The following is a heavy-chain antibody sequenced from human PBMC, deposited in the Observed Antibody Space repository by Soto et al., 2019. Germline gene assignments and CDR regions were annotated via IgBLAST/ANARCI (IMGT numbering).Heavy chain of an antibody. CDR1: GFTFSSYG. CDR2: IYYDGSNK. CDR3: ARDSKDDSSGYYAGFDY. V-gene: IGHV3-33*01. D-gene: IGHD3-22*01. Sequence: QVQPVESGGGVVQPGRSLRLSCAGSGFTFSSYGMNWVRQAPGKGLEWVAAIYYDGSNKYYADSVRDRFTISRDNFKNTLYLHMTSQRAEDTAVYYGARDSKDDSSGYYAGFDYWGQGTLVTVSS. J-gene: IGHJ4*02.